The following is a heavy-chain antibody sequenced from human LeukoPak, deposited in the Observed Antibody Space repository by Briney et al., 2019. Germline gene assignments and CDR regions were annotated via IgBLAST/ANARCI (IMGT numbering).Heavy chain of an antibody. D-gene: IGHD3-3*01. CDR2: ISYDGSNK. V-gene: IGHV3-30-3*01. J-gene: IGHJ6*03. CDR1: GFTFSSYA. CDR3: ARDQIENQGYYDFWSGYYDYYYYYYMDV. Sequence: GGSLRLSCAASGFTFSSYAMHWVRQAPGKGLEWVAVISYDGSNKYYADSVKGRFTISRDNSKNTLYLQMNSLRAEDTAVYYCARDQIENQGYYDFWSGYYDYYYYYYMDVWGKGTTVTVSS.